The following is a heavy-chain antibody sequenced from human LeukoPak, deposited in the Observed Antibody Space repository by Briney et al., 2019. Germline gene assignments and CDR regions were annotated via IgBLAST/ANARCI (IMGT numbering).Heavy chain of an antibody. Sequence: SETLSLTCAVSGDSISSQSWWSWVRQPPGKGLEWLGEIHHTGSTNYNPSLKSRVTIAVDKSKDQFSLKLTSMTAADTAVYYCARKGLRHGYVPLDYWGQGILVTVSS. D-gene: IGHD3-22*01. CDR1: GDSISSQSW. CDR3: ARKGLRHGYVPLDY. CDR2: IHHTGST. J-gene: IGHJ4*02. V-gene: IGHV4-4*02.